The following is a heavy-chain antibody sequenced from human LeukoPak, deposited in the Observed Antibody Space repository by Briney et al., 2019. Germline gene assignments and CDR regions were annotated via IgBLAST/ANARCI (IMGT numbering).Heavy chain of an antibody. CDR1: GDTFSSYG. D-gene: IGHD3-9*01. Sequence: VASVKVSCKASGDTFSSYGISWVRQAPGQGLKWMGWISGYNANAKYAQKLQGRVTMTTDTSTSTVLMELRSLRSDDTAVYYCARDTYDFLTGRYSGSGGDYWGQGTLVTVSS. V-gene: IGHV1-18*01. CDR3: ARDTYDFLTGRYSGSGGDY. CDR2: ISGYNANA. J-gene: IGHJ4*02.